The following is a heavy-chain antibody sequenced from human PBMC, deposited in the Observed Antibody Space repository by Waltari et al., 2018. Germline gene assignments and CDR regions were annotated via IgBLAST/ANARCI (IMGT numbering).Heavy chain of an antibody. J-gene: IGHJ4*02. CDR3: AKEATYVWGSYRQPFDY. D-gene: IGHD3-16*02. CDR1: GFSFSSHA. V-gene: IGHV3-23*01. CDR2: IVGGGGGT. Sequence: EVQLLESGGGLVQPGGSLRLSCAASGFSFSSHAMRWVRQAPGKGFGWVLVIVGGGGGTDYADSVKGRFTMSGDNSKNTLYLQMNSLRAEDTAVYYCAKEATYVWGSYRQPFDYWGQGTPVTVSS.